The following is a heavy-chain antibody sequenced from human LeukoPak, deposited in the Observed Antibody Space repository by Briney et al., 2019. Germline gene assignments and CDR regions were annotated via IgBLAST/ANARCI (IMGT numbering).Heavy chain of an antibody. CDR2: IYHSGST. V-gene: IGHV4-38-2*02. Sequence: PSETLSLTCTVSGYSISSGYYWGWIRQPPGKGLEWIGSIYHSGSTYYNPSLKSRVTISVDTSKNQFSLKLSSVTAADTAVYYCARGVEGIFDYWGQGTLVTVSS. J-gene: IGHJ4*02. CDR3: ARGVEGIFDY. CDR1: GYSISSGYY. D-gene: IGHD1-1*01.